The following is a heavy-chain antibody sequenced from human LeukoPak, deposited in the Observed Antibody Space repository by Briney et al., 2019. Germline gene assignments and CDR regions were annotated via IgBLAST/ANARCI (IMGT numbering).Heavy chain of an antibody. CDR2: IYYSGST. V-gene: IGHV4-39*07. CDR1: GGSISSGGYY. J-gene: IGHJ3*02. D-gene: IGHD1-26*01. CDR3: AREGGRGATTAFDI. Sequence: KPSQTLSLTCTVSGGSISSGGYYWGWIRQPPGKGLEWIGSIYYSGSTYYNPSLKSRVTISVDTSKNQFSLKLSSVTAADTAVYYCAREGGRGATTAFDIWGQGTMVTVSS.